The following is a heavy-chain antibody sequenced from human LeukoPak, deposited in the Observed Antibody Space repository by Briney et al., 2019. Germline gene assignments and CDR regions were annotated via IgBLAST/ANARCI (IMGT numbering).Heavy chain of an antibody. CDR2: ISGSGGST. D-gene: IGHD3-22*01. CDR1: GFTFSTYA. CDR3: AKKYYYDSSGYYFQH. Sequence: GGSLRLSCAASGFTFSTYAMSWVRQAPRKGLEWVSGISGSGGSTYYADSVKGRFTISRDNSKNTLYLQMNSLRVEDTAVYYCAKKYYYDSSGYYFQHWGQGTLVTVSS. V-gene: IGHV3-23*01. J-gene: IGHJ1*01.